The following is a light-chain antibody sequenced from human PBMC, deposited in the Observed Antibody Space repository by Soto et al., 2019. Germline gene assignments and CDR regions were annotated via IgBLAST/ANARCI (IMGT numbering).Light chain of an antibody. J-gene: IGKJ5*01. V-gene: IGKV3-15*01. CDR2: GAS. CDR1: QRVSSN. CDR3: QQRSNWPIP. Sequence: EIVMTQSPATLSVSPGERATLSCRASQRVSSNLAWYQQKPGQAPRLLIYGASTRATGIPARFSGSGSGTEFTLTISSLQSEDFAVYYCQQRSNWPIPFGQGTRLEIK.